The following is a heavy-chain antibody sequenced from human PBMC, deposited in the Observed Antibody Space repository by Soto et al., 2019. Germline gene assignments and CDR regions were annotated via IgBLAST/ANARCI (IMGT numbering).Heavy chain of an antibody. J-gene: IGHJ4*02. CDR1: GGSISSYY. V-gene: IGHV4-59*08. D-gene: IGHD3-10*01. CDR3: ARQDYYGSGSYYNY. Sequence: SETLSLTCTVSGGSISSYYWSWIRQPPGKGLEWIGYIYYSGSTNYNPSLKSRVTISVDTSKNQFSLKLSSVTAADTAVYYCARQDYYGSGSYYNYWGQGTLVTVSS. CDR2: IYYSGST.